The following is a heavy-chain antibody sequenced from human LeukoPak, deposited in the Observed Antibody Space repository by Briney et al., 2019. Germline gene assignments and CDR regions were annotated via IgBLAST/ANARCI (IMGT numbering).Heavy chain of an antibody. V-gene: IGHV3-30*18. D-gene: IGHD4-17*01. CDR1: GFTFSNYG. CDR2: VSNDGRVQ. Sequence: GGSLRLSCAASGFTFSNYGMHWVRPAPGKGLEWVAVVSNDGRVQYYADSVKGRFTISRGNSKNTLSLQMNSLRAEDTAVYYCTKEGGPMAVTTERYSFDQWGQGTLVTVSS. J-gene: IGHJ4*02. CDR3: TKEGGPMAVTTERYSFDQ.